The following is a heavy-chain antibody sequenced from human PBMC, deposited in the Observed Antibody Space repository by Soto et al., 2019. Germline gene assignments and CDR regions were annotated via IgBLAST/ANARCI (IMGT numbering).Heavy chain of an antibody. V-gene: IGHV3-48*01. J-gene: IGHJ5*02. CDR2: ISSSSSLV. CDR1: GFTFSSYD. D-gene: IGHD3-10*01. Sequence: GGSLRLSCAASGFTFSSYDMNWVRQAPGKGLEWVSYISSSSSLVYYADSVKGRFTISRDNAKNPLYLQMDSLRAEDTAVYYCVRVERITMVRGVSWGQGTLVTVSS. CDR3: VRVERITMVRGVS.